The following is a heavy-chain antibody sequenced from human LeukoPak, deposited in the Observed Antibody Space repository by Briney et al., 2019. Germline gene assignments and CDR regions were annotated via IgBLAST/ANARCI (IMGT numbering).Heavy chain of an antibody. V-gene: IGHV1-8*03. CDR1: GYTFTSYD. D-gene: IGHD3-10*01. CDR2: MNPNSGNT. Sequence: ASVKVSCKASGYTFTSYDINWVRQATGQGLEWMGWMNPNSGNTGYAQKFQGRVTITADESTSTAYMELSSLRSEDTAVYYCARSLHPSNYYPYYYYMDVWGKGTTVTVSS. J-gene: IGHJ6*03. CDR3: ARSLHPSNYYPYYYYMDV.